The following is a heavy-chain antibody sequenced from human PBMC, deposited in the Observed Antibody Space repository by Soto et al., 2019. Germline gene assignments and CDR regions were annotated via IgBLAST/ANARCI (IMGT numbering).Heavy chain of an antibody. D-gene: IGHD6-19*01. J-gene: IGHJ4*03. CDR1: GFTFSNYA. CDR3: VKGQSSGWCYFAY. V-gene: IGHV3-23*01. Sequence: GGSLRLSCATSGFTFSNYAMSWVRQAPGKGLEWVSGISASGRDTYYADSVKDRFTISRDNSKNTVYLQVNSLRADDTAIYYCVKGQSSGWCYFAYWGRGRPVTGSS. CDR2: ISASGRDT.